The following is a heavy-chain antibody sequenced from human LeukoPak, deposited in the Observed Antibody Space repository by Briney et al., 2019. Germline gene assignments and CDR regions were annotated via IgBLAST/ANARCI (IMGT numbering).Heavy chain of an antibody. CDR1: GGSISNFY. CDR2: IHNSGST. Sequence: SETLSLTCTVSGGSISNFYWSWIRQPSGQGLEWIGYIHNSGSTKYNPSLKSRVTISVVTAKNQFSLKVSSVTAADTAVYYCARSPYYDSSGINFDYWGQGTLVTVSS. J-gene: IGHJ4*02. V-gene: IGHV4-59*01. D-gene: IGHD3-22*01. CDR3: ARSPYYDSSGINFDY.